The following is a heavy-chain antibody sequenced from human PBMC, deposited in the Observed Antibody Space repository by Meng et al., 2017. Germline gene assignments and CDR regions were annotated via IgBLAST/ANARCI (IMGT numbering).Heavy chain of an antibody. Sequence: ASVKVSCKASGYTFTSYYMHWVRQAPGQGLEWMGIINPSGGSTSYAQKFQGRVTMTRDTSTSTVYMELSSLRSEDTAVYYCAVSLSRVGAFDIWGQGTMVTVSS. CDR1: GYTFTSYY. CDR2: INPSGGST. CDR3: AVSLSRVGAFDI. D-gene: IGHD2/OR15-2a*01. V-gene: IGHV1-46*01. J-gene: IGHJ3*02.